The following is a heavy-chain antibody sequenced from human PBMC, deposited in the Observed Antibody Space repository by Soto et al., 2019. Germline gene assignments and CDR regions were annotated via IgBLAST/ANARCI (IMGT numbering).Heavy chain of an antibody. CDR1: GDSISGGDYY. J-gene: IGHJ4*03. V-gene: IGHV4-30-4*01. Sequence: PSETLSLTCSVSGDSISGGDYYWSWIRQPPGEALEWIEHIHYSGSTYYNASLKNRLTVSMDASKNQFSLNLNSVTAADTAVYYCARDQRAFRYFDYCGQGFLVTVSS. CDR2: IHYSGST. CDR3: ARDQRAFRYFDY.